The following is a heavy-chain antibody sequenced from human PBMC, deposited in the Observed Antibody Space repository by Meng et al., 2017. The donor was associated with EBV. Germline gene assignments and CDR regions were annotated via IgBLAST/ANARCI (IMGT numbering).Heavy chain of an antibody. CDR3: ARESGRGYTPDY. D-gene: IGHD3-10*01. Sequence: QVQVVQSGAEVKKPGFSVKVSCRTSGGPVRNSAISWVRQAPGQGLEWIGGLIPMFGTANYAQKFQDRVTITADESTTTGYMEMSSLRSEDTAVYYCARESGRGYTPDYWGQGTLVTVSS. CDR1: GGPVRNSA. V-gene: IGHV1-69*01. CDR2: LIPMFGTA. J-gene: IGHJ4*02.